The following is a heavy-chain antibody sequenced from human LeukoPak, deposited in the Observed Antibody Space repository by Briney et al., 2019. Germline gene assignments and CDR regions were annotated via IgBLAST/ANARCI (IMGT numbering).Heavy chain of an antibody. V-gene: IGHV3-48*01. CDR3: AKDGIGSSWYLFGY. J-gene: IGHJ4*02. Sequence: PGGSLRLSCVASGFTFSNNDMTWVRQAPEKGLEWISFIDRSGNTMHYADAVRGRFTISRDNAKNSVYLQMNSLRVEDTAVYYCAKDGIGSSWYLFGYWGQGTLVTVSS. CDR2: IDRSGNTM. D-gene: IGHD6-13*01. CDR1: GFTFSNND.